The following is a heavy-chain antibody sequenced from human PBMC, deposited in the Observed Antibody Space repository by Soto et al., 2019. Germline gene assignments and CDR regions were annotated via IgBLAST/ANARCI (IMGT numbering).Heavy chain of an antibody. CDR3: ASQGAYCSSTSCYPDQREYYYGMDV. CDR1: GFTFSSYS. D-gene: IGHD2-2*01. Sequence: GGSLRLSCAASGFTFSSYSMNWVRQAPGKGLEWVSYISSSSSTIYYADSVKGRFTISRDNAKNSLYLQMNSLRAEDTAVYYCASQGAYCSSTSCYPDQREYYYGMDVWGQGTTVTVSS. J-gene: IGHJ6*02. CDR2: ISSSSSTI. V-gene: IGHV3-48*04.